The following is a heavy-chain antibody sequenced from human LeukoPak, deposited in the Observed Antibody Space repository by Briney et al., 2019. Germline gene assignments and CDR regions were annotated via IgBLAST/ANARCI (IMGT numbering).Heavy chain of an antibody. J-gene: IGHJ4*02. Sequence: GGSLRLSCTASGFNFSNYWMHWVRQAPGKGLVWVSRLNTGGNSTIYADSVKGRFIISRDNAKSALYLQMNSLRADDTGVYYCTREGAYNSGTYGAGDYWGQGTLVTVSS. CDR2: LNTGGNST. V-gene: IGHV3-74*01. D-gene: IGHD3-10*01. CDR3: TREGAYNSGTYGAGDY. CDR1: GFNFSNYW.